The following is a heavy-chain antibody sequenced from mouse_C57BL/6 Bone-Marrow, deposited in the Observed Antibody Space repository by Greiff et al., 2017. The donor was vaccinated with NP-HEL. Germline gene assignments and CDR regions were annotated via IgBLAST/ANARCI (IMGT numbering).Heavy chain of an antibody. D-gene: IGHD1-1*01. CDR2: INPSSGYT. V-gene: IGHV1-4*01. Sequence: QVQLQQSGAELARPGASVKMSCKASGYTFTSYTMHWVKQRPGQGLEWIGYINPSSGYTKYNQKFKDKATLTADKSSSTAYMQLSSLTSEDSAVYYCARETPIDVITTVVARYFDVWGTGTTVTVSS. J-gene: IGHJ1*03. CDR3: ARETPIDVITTVVARYFDV. CDR1: GYTFTSYT.